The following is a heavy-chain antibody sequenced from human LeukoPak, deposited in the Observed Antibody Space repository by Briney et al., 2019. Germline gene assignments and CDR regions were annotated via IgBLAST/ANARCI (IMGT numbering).Heavy chain of an antibody. CDR2: IKQDGSEK. CDR1: GFTFSSYW. V-gene: IGHV3-7*05. J-gene: IGHJ4*02. Sequence: PGGSLRLSCAASGFTFSSYWMSWVRQAPGKGLEWVANIKQDGSEKYHVDSVKGRFTISRDSAKNSLYLQMNSLRAEDTAVYYCARDYPPGVSFDYWGQGTLVTVSS. D-gene: IGHD3-16*02. CDR3: ARDYPPGVSFDY.